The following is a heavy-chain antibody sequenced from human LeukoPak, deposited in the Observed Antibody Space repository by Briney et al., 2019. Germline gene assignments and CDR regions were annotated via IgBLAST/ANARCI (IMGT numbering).Heavy chain of an antibody. D-gene: IGHD2-15*01. CDR1: GGSISSNTYY. CDR2: IYYSGST. Sequence: SETLSLTCIVSGGSISSNTYYWGWIRQPPGMGLEWIGSIYYSGSTYYNPSLKSRVTISVDTSKNQFSLKLSSVTAADTAVYYCARNGGGSWSIDYWGQGTLVTVSS. CDR3: ARNGGGSWSIDY. J-gene: IGHJ4*02. V-gene: IGHV4-39*07.